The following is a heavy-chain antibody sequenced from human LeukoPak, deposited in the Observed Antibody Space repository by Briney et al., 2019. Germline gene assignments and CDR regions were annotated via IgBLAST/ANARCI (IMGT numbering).Heavy chain of an antibody. CDR2: IIPIFGTA. CDR1: GGTFSSYA. J-gene: IGHJ4*02. D-gene: IGHD3-10*01. V-gene: IGHV1-69*01. CDR3: ARLHGQYGSGSYHLDY. Sequence: SVKVSCKASGGTFSSYAISWVRQAPGQGLEWMGGIIPIFGTANYAQKFQGRVTITADESTSTAYMELSSLGSEDTAVYYCARLHGQYGSGSYHLDYWGQGTLVTVSS.